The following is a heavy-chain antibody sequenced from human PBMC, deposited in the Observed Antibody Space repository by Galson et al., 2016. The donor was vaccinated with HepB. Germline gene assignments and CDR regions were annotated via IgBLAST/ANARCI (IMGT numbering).Heavy chain of an antibody. Sequence: SETLSLTCTVSGGSISGSYWSWIRQPPGKGLEWIGYIHYSGSTNYNPSLKSRVTISVDTSKNQFSLKLSSVTAADTAVYYCARFRGGHDIWGQGTLVTVSS. CDR1: GGSISGSY. CDR3: ARFRGGHDI. CDR2: IHYSGST. V-gene: IGHV4-59*01. J-gene: IGHJ4*02. D-gene: IGHD1-1*01.